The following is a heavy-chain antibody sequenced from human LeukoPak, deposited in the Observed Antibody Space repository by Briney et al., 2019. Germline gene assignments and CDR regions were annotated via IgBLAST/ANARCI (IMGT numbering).Heavy chain of an antibody. CDR3: ARLCGGDCYSSAFDI. J-gene: IGHJ3*02. D-gene: IGHD2-21*02. Sequence: GGSLRLSCAASGFTFSSYGMSWVRQAPGKGLEWVSAISGSGGSTYYADSVKGRFTISRDNAKNSLYLQMNSLRAEDTAVYYCARLCGGDCYSSAFDIWGQGTMVTVSS. CDR2: ISGSGGST. V-gene: IGHV3-23*01. CDR1: GFTFSSYG.